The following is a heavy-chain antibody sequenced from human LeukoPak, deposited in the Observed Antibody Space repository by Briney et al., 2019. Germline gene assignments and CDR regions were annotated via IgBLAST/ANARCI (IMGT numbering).Heavy chain of an antibody. CDR1: GGSISSYY. J-gene: IGHJ4*02. V-gene: IGHV4-4*07. CDR2: IYASGST. Sequence: SETLSLTCSVSGGSISSYYWSWIRQPAGKGLEWIGRIYASGSTSYNPSLESRVTMSIDTSKNQFSLTLSSVTAADTAVYYCARMNSSINNWGQGTLVTVSS. D-gene: IGHD3-9*01. CDR3: ARMNSSINN.